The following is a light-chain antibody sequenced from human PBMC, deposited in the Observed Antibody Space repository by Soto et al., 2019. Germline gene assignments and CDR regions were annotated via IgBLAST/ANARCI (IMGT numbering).Light chain of an antibody. CDR1: QTISSYY. CDR3: QHYGRSRT. V-gene: IGKV3-20*01. Sequence: EIVLMQSPGTLSLSPGERATLSCRASQTISSYYLAWYQQKPGQAPRLLIYDASSRATGIPDRFSGSGSGTDFTLTISRLEPEDFAVYYCQHYGRSRTFGQGTKVDI. CDR2: DAS. J-gene: IGKJ1*01.